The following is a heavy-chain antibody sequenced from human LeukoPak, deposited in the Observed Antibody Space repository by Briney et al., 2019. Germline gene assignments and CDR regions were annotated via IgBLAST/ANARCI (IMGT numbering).Heavy chain of an antibody. Sequence: GRSLRLSCAASGFTFSSYGMHWVRQAPGKGLERVAVISYDGSNKYYADSVKGRFTISRDNSKNTLYLQMNSLRAEDTAVYYCAKDRAWTATFDYWGQGTLVTVSS. CDR2: ISYDGSNK. CDR1: GFTFSSYG. D-gene: IGHD3/OR15-3a*01. V-gene: IGHV3-30*18. CDR3: AKDRAWTATFDY. J-gene: IGHJ4*02.